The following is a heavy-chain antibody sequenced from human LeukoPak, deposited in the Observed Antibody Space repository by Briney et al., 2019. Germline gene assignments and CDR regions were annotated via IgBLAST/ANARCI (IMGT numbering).Heavy chain of an antibody. J-gene: IGHJ4*02. CDR3: AKGDLYSYGSVDY. CDR1: GFTVSSNY. D-gene: IGHD5-18*01. CDR2: IYSGGST. Sequence: PGGSLRLSCAASGFTVSSNYMSWVRQAPGKGLEWVSVIYSGGSTYYADSVKGRFTISTDNSRNTLYLQMNSLRAEDTAVYYCAKGDLYSYGSVDYWGQGTLVTVSS. V-gene: IGHV3-53*01.